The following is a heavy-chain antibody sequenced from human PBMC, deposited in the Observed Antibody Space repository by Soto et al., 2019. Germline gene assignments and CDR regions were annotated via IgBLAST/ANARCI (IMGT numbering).Heavy chain of an antibody. CDR3: AIRAGDGSGSYDAFDI. Sequence: ASVKVSCKVSGYTLTELSMRWVRQAPGKGLEWMGGFDPEDGETIYAQKFQGRVTMTGDTSTDTAYMELSRLRSDDTAVYYCAIRAGDGSGSYDAFDIWGQGTMVTVSS. CDR2: FDPEDGET. V-gene: IGHV1-24*01. CDR1: GYTLTELS. D-gene: IGHD3-10*01. J-gene: IGHJ3*02.